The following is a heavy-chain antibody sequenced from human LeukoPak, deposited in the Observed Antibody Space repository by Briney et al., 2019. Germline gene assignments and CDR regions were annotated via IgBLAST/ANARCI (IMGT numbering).Heavy chain of an antibody. J-gene: IGHJ5*02. D-gene: IGHD6-19*01. CDR2: IYYSGST. CDR3: AREQWLATEAYNWFDP. CDR1: GGSISSYY. Sequence: PETLSLNCTVSGGSISSYYWSWIRQPPGKGLEWIGYIYYSGSTNYNPSLKSRVTISVDTSKNQFSLKLSSVTAADTAVYYCAREQWLATEAYNWFDPWGQGTLVTVSS. V-gene: IGHV4-59*01.